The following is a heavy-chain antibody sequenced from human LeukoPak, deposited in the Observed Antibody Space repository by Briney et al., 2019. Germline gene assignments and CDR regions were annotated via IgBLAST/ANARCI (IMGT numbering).Heavy chain of an antibody. Sequence: GGSLRLSCAASGCTLSSYWMHWVRQAPGKGLEYVSAISGDGGSTDYADSVKGRFTISGDNSKNTLYLQMGSLRAEDMAVYYCARDTGIRGMDVWGQGTTVTVSS. CDR2: ISGDGGST. V-gene: IGHV3-64*02. D-gene: IGHD5-18*01. CDR1: GCTLSSYW. CDR3: ARDTGIRGMDV. J-gene: IGHJ6*02.